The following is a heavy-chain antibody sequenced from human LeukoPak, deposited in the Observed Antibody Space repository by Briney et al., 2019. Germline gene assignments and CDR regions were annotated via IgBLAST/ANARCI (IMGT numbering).Heavy chain of an antibody. CDR1: GGSISSYY. D-gene: IGHD5-18*01. V-gene: IGHV4-59*08. CDR2: VYYTGST. Sequence: SETLSLTCTVSGGSISSYYWSWIRQPPGKGLEWIGYVYYTGSTNYNPSLKSRVTISVDTSKNQFSLKLSSVAAADTAVYYCATSSDTASAYWGQGTLVTVSS. CDR3: ATSSDTASAY. J-gene: IGHJ4*02.